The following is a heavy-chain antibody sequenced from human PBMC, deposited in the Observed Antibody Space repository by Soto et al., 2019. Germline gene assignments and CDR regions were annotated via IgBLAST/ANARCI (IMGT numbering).Heavy chain of an antibody. CDR3: ARGHLPGGNTFYYDY. J-gene: IGHJ4*02. V-gene: IGHV4-34*01. CDR2: ISHSGTT. CDR1: GGSFSGNY. D-gene: IGHD2-15*01. Sequence: QVQLQQWGAGLLKPSETLSLTCTVYGGSFSGNYWSWIRQPPGMGLEWIGEISHSGTTNYNPSLISRVTISVDTSKNQFSLQLSSVTAADTAIYYCARGHLPGGNTFYYDYWGQGTLVTVSS.